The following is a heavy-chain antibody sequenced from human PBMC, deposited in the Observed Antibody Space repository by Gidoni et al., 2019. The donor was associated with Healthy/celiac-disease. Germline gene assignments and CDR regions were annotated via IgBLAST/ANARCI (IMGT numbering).Heavy chain of an antibody. D-gene: IGHD3-3*01. CDR3: AKDRNYDFWSGYLFFDI. J-gene: IGHJ3*02. CDR2: ISGSGGST. Sequence: EVQLLESGGGLVQPGGSLRLPCAASGFTCSSYAMSWVRQAPGKGLEWVSAISGSGGSTYYADSVKGRFTISRDNSKNTLYLQMNSLRAEDTAVYYCAKDRNYDFWSGYLFFDIWGQGTMVTVSS. V-gene: IGHV3-23*01. CDR1: GFTCSSYA.